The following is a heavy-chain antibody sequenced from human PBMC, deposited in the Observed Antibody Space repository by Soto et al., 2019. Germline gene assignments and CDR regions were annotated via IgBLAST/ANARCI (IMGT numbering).Heavy chain of an antibody. CDR1: GGAFNSSG. CDR3: ARGRGSSWYNWFDL. Sequence: GASVKVSCKASGGAFNSSGISWVRQAPGQGLAWMGGIIPLFGTTNYARKLQGRVTITADESTSTVYMDLSSLTFDDTAVYYCARGRGSSWYNWFDLWGQGTLVTVSS. V-gene: IGHV1-69*13. CDR2: IIPLFGTT. D-gene: IGHD6-13*01. J-gene: IGHJ5*02.